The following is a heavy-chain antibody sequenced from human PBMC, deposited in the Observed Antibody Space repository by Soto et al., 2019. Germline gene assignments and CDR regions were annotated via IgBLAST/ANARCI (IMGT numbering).Heavy chain of an antibody. CDR2: IGYDGSNK. CDR1: GFTFSSYG. J-gene: IGHJ4*02. D-gene: IGHD2-21*02. CDR3: ARDYCGGDCAFDY. V-gene: IGHV3-33*01. Sequence: GGSLRLSCAASGFTFSSYGMHWVRQAPGKGLEWVAVIGYDGSNKYYADSVKGRFTISRDNSKNTLYLQMNSLRAEDTAVYYCARDYCGGDCAFDYWGQGTLVTVSS.